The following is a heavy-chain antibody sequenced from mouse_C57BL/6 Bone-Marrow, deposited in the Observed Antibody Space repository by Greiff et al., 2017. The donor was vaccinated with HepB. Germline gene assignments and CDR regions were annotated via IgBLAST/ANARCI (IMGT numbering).Heavy chain of an antibody. CDR2: ISNGGGST. J-gene: IGHJ3*01. D-gene: IGHD3-2*02. CDR3: ARGSSGYVRAWFAY. Sequence: EVKLMESGGGLVQPGGSLKLSCAASGFTFSDYYMYWVRQTPEKRLEWVAYISNGGGSTYYPDTVKGRFTISRDNAKNTLYLQMSRLKSEDTAMYYCARGSSGYVRAWFAYWGQGTLVTVSA. V-gene: IGHV5-12*01. CDR1: GFTFSDYY.